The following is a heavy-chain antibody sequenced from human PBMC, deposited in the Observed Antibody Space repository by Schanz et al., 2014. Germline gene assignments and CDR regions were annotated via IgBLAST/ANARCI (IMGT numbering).Heavy chain of an antibody. CDR3: TRDRGALINHNDALDL. CDR2: VCYDGSKK. D-gene: IGHD3-16*01. J-gene: IGHJ3*01. CDR1: GFTFSSYW. V-gene: IGHV3-30*03. Sequence: VQLVESGGGLVKPGGSLRLSCAASGFTFSSYWMHWVRQVPGKGLEWVAVVCYDGSKKYYADSVKGRFTTSRDNSKNTMYLQMNSLRSEDTAVYYCTRDRGALINHNDALDLWGQGTMVSVSS.